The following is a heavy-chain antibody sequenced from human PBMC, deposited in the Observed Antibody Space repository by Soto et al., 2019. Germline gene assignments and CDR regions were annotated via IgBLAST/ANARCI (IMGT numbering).Heavy chain of an antibody. CDR1: GFIFDNSG. Sequence: EVQLVESGGGLVQPGRSLRLSCAASGFIFDNSGMHWVRQAPGKGLEWGSGISWNGGNIGYADSVRGRFSISRDNAKDSLFLQMDSLRPDDTAFYYCVKAGVRDLIVEVPVYFDNWGQGTLVTVSS. D-gene: IGHD2-21*01. V-gene: IGHV3-9*01. CDR3: VKAGVRDLIVEVPVYFDN. J-gene: IGHJ4*02. CDR2: ISWNGGNI.